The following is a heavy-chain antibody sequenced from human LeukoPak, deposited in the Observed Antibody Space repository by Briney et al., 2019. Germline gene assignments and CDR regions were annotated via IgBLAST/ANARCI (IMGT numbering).Heavy chain of an antibody. Sequence: GGSLRLSCAASGFTVSSKYMSWVRQAPGKGLGWVSVIFSGDNAYYADSVKGRFTISRDNSKNTLYLQVNSLRAEDTAVYYCARDFGRGYCSSTSCYGWFGPWGPGTLVTVSS. J-gene: IGHJ5*02. D-gene: IGHD2-2*01. V-gene: IGHV3-66*02. CDR3: ARDFGRGYCSSTSCYGWFGP. CDR1: GFTVSSKY. CDR2: IFSGDNA.